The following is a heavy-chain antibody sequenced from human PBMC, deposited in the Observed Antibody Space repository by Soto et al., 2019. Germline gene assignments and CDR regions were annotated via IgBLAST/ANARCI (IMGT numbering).Heavy chain of an antibody. CDR1: GFTFSSYW. J-gene: IGHJ4*02. D-gene: IGHD3-22*01. CDR2: IKQDGSEK. V-gene: IGHV3-7*01. Sequence: EVQLVESGGGLVQPGGSLRLSCAASGFTFSSYWMYWVRQAPGKGLEWVANIKQDGSEKYYVDSVKGRFTISRDNAKNSLYLQMTGLRAEDTAVYYCATRPGNYHDSNGAFDYWGQGTLVTVSS. CDR3: ATRPGNYHDSNGAFDY.